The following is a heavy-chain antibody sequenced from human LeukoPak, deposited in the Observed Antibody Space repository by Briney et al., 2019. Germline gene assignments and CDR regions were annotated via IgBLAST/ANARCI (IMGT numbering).Heavy chain of an antibody. J-gene: IGHJ6*03. CDR3: ARVVPMVVDRHYYYYMDV. CDR1: GGSISSYY. Sequence: PSETLSLTCTVSGGSISSYYWSWIRQPAGKGLEWIGRIYTSGSTNYNPSLKSRVTMSVDTSKNQFSLKLSSVTAADTAVYYCARVVPMVVDRHYYYYMDVWGKGTTVTVSS. D-gene: IGHD2-15*01. V-gene: IGHV4-4*07. CDR2: IYTSGST.